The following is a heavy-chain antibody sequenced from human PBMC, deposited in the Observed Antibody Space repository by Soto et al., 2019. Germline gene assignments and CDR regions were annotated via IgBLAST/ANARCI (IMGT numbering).Heavy chain of an antibody. CDR3: AREDDGGDRDYYGLDV. Sequence: TWIRQSPGKGLEWIGYIHYTGSIMYNPSFKSRLTMAVDTTKNQFSLQLTSVTAADTAVYFCAREDDGGDRDYYGLDVWGQGTTVTVSS. J-gene: IGHJ6*02. CDR2: IHYTGSI. D-gene: IGHD2-21*02. V-gene: IGHV4-30-4*08.